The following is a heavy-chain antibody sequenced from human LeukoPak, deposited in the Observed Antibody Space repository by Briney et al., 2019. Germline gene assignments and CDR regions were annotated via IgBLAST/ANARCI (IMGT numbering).Heavy chain of an antibody. CDR3: ARGGYCGGDCYEGDAFDI. V-gene: IGHV1-69*04. CDR1: GGTFSSYA. D-gene: IGHD2-21*02. CDR2: IIPILGIA. Sequence: ASVKVSCKASGGTFSSYAISWVRQAPGHGLEWMGRIIPILGIANYAQKFQGRVTITADKSTSTAYMELSSLRSEDTAVYYCARGGYCGGDCYEGDAFDIWGQGTMVTVSS. J-gene: IGHJ3*02.